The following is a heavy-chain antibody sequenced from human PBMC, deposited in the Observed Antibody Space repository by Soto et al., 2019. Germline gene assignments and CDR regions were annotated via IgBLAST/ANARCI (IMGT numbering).Heavy chain of an antibody. D-gene: IGHD5-12*01. CDR3: ARDSKWLIIKGNWFDS. Sequence: QVQLVQSGAEVKKPGASVKVSCKFSGYSFINYGMTWVRQAPGQGLEWMGWISGSNGATNYAQRFQGRDTLTTDTSTNTAYMELRSLRLDDTAVYYCARDSKWLIIKGNWFDSWGQGTLVTVSS. CDR1: GYSFINYG. CDR2: ISGSNGAT. J-gene: IGHJ5*01. V-gene: IGHV1-18*04.